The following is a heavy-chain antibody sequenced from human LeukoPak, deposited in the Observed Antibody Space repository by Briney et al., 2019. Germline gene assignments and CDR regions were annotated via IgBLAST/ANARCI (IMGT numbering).Heavy chain of an antibody. CDR2: MKEDGGEI. D-gene: IGHD4-23*01. Sequence: GGSLRLSCAGSGFPFSNHWMAWVRQAPGKGLEWVANMKEDGGEINYVDSVKGRFTISRDNAKNSLDLQMNSLRVDDTAVYYCVRDRGYSTFDYWGQGTLVIVSS. CDR3: VRDRGYSTFDY. CDR1: GFPFSNHW. V-gene: IGHV3-7*01. J-gene: IGHJ4*02.